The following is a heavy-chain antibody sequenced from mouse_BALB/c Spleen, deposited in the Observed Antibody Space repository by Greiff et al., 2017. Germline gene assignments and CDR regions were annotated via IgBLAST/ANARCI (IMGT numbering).Heavy chain of an antibody. CDR1: GYTFTSYW. CDR2: INPSNGRT. D-gene: IGHD1-1*01. J-gene: IGHJ2*01. V-gene: IGHV1S81*02. Sequence: VQLQQPGAELVKPGASVKLSCKASGYTFTSYWMHWVKQRPGQGLEWIGEINPSNGRTNYNEKFKSKATLTVDKSSSTAYMQLSSLTSEDSAVYYCARWGVTTVAFDYWGQGTTLTVSS. CDR3: ARWGVTTVAFDY.